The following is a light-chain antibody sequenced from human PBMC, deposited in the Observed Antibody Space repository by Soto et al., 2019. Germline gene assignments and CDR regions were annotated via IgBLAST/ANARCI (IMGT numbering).Light chain of an antibody. CDR2: AAS. CDR3: QQRSNWST. J-gene: IGKJ4*01. CDR1: RSVSSY. V-gene: IGKV3-11*01. Sequence: EIVLTQSPATLSLSPGERATLSCRASRSVSSYLAWYQQKPGQAPRLLIYAASNRATGIPARFSGSGSGTDFTLTISSLEPEDFAVYYCQQRSNWSTFGGGTKVEIK.